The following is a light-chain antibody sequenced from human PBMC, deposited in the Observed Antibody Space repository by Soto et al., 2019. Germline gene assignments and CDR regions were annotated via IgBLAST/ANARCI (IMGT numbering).Light chain of an antibody. V-gene: IGKV1-39*01. Sequence: DIQMTQSPSSLSASVGDRVTITCRASQSISSYLYWYKQKPGKAPKLMIYGASSLHSGVPSRFGGSGSGTDFTLTISSLQPDDFETYFCQQSYSNPRTFGQGTKVDIK. J-gene: IGKJ1*01. CDR1: QSISSY. CDR3: QQSYSNPRT. CDR2: GAS.